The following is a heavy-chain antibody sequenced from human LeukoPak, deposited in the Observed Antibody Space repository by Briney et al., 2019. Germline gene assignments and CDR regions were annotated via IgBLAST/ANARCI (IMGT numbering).Heavy chain of an antibody. CDR1: GFTFSDYS. V-gene: IGHV3-21*01. D-gene: IGHD4/OR15-4a*01. J-gene: IGHJ4*02. CDR3: ARRVPYFNY. Sequence: GGSLRFSCAASGFTFSDYSMTWVRQAPGKGLEWVSSISGSSSYIYYADSLKGRFTISRDNAKNSLFLQMNSLRAEDTAVYYCARRVPYFNYWGQGALVTVSS. CDR2: ISGSSSYI.